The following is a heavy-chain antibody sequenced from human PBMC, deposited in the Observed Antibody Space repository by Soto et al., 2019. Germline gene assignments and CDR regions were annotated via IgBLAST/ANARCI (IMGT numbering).Heavy chain of an antibody. CDR3: ARSFYYRNAFDI. Sequence: GGSLRLSCAASGFTFSSYSMNWVRQAPGKGLEWVSSISSSSSYIYYADSVKGRFTISRDNAKNSPYLQMNSLRAEDTAVYYCARSFYYRNAFDIWGQGTMVTVSS. J-gene: IGHJ3*02. CDR2: ISSSSSYI. D-gene: IGHD3-22*01. CDR1: GFTFSSYS. V-gene: IGHV3-21*01.